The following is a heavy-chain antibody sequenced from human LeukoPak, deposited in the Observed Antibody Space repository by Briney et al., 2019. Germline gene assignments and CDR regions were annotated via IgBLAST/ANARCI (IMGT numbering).Heavy chain of an antibody. D-gene: IGHD1-26*01. CDR3: ASFVGATIN. CDR2: ISGGNGNT. Sequence: ASVKVSCKASGYTFTSYGISWVRQAPGQGLEWMGWISGGNGNTKYSVKFQGRVTITRDTSANTAYMDLSSLRSEDTAVYYCASFVGATINWGQGTLVTVSS. CDR1: GYTFTSYG. J-gene: IGHJ4*02. V-gene: IGHV1-18*01.